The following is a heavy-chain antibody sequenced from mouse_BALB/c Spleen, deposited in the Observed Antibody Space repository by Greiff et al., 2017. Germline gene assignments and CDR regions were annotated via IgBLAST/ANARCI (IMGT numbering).Heavy chain of an antibody. D-gene: IGHD1-1*01. CDR2: ISYDGSN. J-gene: IGHJ4*01. V-gene: IGHV3-6*02. Sequence: EVQLQESGPGLVKPSQSLSLTCSVTGYSITSGYYWNWIRQFPGNKLEWMGYISYDGSNNYNPSLKNRISITRDTSKNQFFLKLNSVTTEDTATYYCARDLLRYAMDYWGQGTSVTVSS. CDR3: ARDLLRYAMDY. CDR1: GYSITSGYY.